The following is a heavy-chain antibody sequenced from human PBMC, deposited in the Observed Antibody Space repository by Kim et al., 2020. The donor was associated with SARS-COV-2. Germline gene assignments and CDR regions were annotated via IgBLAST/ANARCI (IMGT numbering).Heavy chain of an antibody. CDR3: AKGGRIVVVPAGFDY. Sequence: DSVKGRFTISRDNSKNTLYLQMNSLRAEDTAVYYCAKGGRIVVVPAGFDYWGQGTLVTVSS. V-gene: IGHV3-23*01. J-gene: IGHJ4*02. D-gene: IGHD2-2*01.